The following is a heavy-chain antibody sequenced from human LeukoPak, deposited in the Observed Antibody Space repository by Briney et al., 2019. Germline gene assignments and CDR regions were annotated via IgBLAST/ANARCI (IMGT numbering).Heavy chain of an antibody. V-gene: IGHV3-66*04. D-gene: IGHD4-17*01. CDR1: GFTVSSNY. Sequence: PGGSLRLSCVASGFTVSSNYMSWVRQAPGKGLEWVSVIYSGGSTYYADSVKGRFTISRDNSKNTLYLQMNSLRAEDTAVYYCAKPSGKNYGDYGPVDYWGQGTLVTVSS. J-gene: IGHJ4*02. CDR3: AKPSGKNYGDYGPVDY. CDR2: IYSGGST.